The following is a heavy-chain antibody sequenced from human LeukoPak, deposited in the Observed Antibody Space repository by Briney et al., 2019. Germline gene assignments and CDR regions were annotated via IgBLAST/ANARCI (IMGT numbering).Heavy chain of an antibody. V-gene: IGHV1-18*01. CDR2: ISAYNGNT. CDR1: GYTFTSYG. D-gene: IGHD4-17*01. J-gene: IGHJ3*02. Sequence: ASVKVSCKASGYTFTSYGISWVRQAPGQGLEWMGWISAYNGNTNYAQKLQGRVTVTTDTSTSTAYMELRSLRSDDTAVYYCARPSWGTTVTTLAFDIWGQGTMVTVSS. CDR3: ARPSWGTTVTTLAFDI.